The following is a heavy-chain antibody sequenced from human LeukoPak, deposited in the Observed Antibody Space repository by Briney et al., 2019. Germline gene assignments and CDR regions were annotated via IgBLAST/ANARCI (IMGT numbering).Heavy chain of an antibody. CDR1: GXTFSSYA. D-gene: IGHD3-10*01. V-gene: IGHV3-64D*06. Sequence: GGSLRLSCSASGXTFSSYAMHWVRQAPGKGLEYVSAISSNGGSTYYADSVKGRFTISRDNSKNTLYLQMSSLRAEDTAVYYCVKVVRGVYDYWGQGTLVTVSS. J-gene: IGHJ4*02. CDR3: VKVVRGVYDY. CDR2: ISSNGGST.